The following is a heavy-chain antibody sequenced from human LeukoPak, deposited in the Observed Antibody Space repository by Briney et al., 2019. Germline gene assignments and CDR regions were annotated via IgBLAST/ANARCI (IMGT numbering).Heavy chain of an antibody. V-gene: IGHV4-34*01. CDR1: GGSFSGYY. Sequence: PSETLSLTCAVYGGSFSGYYWSWIRQPPGKGLEGIGEINHSGSTNYNPSLKGRVTISVDTSKNQFSLKLSSVTAADTAVYYCARGRRVRGVTYNWFDPWGQGTLVTVSS. D-gene: IGHD3-10*01. CDR2: INHSGST. J-gene: IGHJ5*02. CDR3: ARGRRVRGVTYNWFDP.